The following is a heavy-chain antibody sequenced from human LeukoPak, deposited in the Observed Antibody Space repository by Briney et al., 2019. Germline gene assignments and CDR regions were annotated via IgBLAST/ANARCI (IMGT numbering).Heavy chain of an antibody. Sequence: GGSLRLSCAASGFTFDDYAMHWVRQAPGKGLEWVSGISWNSGSIGYADSVKGRFTISRDSAKNSLYLQMNSLRAEDTALYYCAKDILDGYNPGGWFDPWGQGTLVTVSS. CDR2: ISWNSGSI. V-gene: IGHV3-9*01. CDR3: AKDILDGYNPGGWFDP. D-gene: IGHD5-24*01. J-gene: IGHJ5*02. CDR1: GFTFDDYA.